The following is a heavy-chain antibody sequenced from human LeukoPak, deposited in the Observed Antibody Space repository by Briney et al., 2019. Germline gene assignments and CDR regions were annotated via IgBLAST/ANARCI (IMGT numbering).Heavy chain of an antibody. J-gene: IGHJ4*02. Sequence: SSETLSLTCTVSGGSINSGDYYWSWIRQPPGKGLEWFGYIYYSWSTYYNPSSKSRVTISVDTSKNQFSLKLSSVTAADTAVYYCARVHRGYDFWSGPGGHYFDYWGQGTLVTVSS. D-gene: IGHD3-3*01. CDR1: GGSINSGDYY. CDR2: IYYSWST. CDR3: ARVHRGYDFWSGPGGHYFDY. V-gene: IGHV4-30-4*08.